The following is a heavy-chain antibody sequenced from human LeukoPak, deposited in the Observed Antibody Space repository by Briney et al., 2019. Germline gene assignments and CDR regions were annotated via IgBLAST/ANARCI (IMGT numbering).Heavy chain of an antibody. Sequence: PGGSLRLSLAPSGLTFIGFWMGWVRKTPGKGLEWVANIKQDGSEKYYVDSVKGRFTISRDNAKNSLSLQMNGLRVEDTAVYYCARAGSFWHYVYWGQGTLVTVSS. CDR1: GLTFIGFW. CDR2: IKQDGSEK. V-gene: IGHV3-7*01. CDR3: ARAGSFWHYVY. D-gene: IGHD1-7*01. J-gene: IGHJ4*02.